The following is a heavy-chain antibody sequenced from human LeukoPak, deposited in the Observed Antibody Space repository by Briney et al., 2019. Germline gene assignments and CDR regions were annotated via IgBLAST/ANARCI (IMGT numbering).Heavy chain of an antibody. V-gene: IGHV3-23*01. J-gene: IGHJ4*02. Sequence: GGSLRLSCAASGFTFSSYAMSWVRQAPGKGLEWVAAISGSGGSTYYADSVKGRFTISRDNSKNTLYLQMNSLRAEDTAVYYCAKDLYGYSSGGFDYWGQGTLVTVSS. CDR3: AKDLYGYSSGGFDY. CDR2: ISGSGGST. D-gene: IGHD6-19*01. CDR1: GFTFSSYA.